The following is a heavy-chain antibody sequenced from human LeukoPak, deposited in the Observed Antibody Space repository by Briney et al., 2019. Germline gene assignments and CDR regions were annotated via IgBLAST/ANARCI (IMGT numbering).Heavy chain of an antibody. D-gene: IGHD3-10*01. CDR2: ISWNSGSI. J-gene: IGHJ4*02. V-gene: IGHV3-9*03. Sequence: GGSLRLSCAASGFTFSDGWMNWVRQAPGKGLEWVSGISWNSGSIGYADSVKGRFTISRDNAKNSLYLQMNSLRAEDMALYYCTKSASFGFVGFDSWGQGTLVTVSS. CDR1: GFTFSDGW. CDR3: TKSASFGFVGFDS.